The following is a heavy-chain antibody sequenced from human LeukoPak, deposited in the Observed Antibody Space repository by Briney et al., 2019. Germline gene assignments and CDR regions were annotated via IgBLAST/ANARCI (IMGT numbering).Heavy chain of an antibody. CDR2: IRYDGGNK. D-gene: IGHD6-13*01. CDR1: GFTFSSYG. Sequence: GGPLRLSCAASGFTFSSYGMHWVRQAPGKGLEWVAFIRYDGGNKYYADSVKGRFTISRDNSKNTLYLQMNSLRAEDTAVYYCAKDDWVIAAAVRLYYYYYGMDVWGQGTTVTVSS. V-gene: IGHV3-30*02. CDR3: AKDDWVIAAAVRLYYYYYGMDV. J-gene: IGHJ6*02.